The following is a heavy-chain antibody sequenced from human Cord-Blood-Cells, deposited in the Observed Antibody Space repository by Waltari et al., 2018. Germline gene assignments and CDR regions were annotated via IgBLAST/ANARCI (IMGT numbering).Heavy chain of an antibody. CDR3: ARLFVEMATIFFDP. V-gene: IGHV4-39*07. CDR1: GGSIRRSNYN. Sequence: QLQLQESGPGLVTPSETLSLTCTVPGGSIRRSNYNRGWIRQPPGKGLEWIGGIYYSGSTYYNPSLKSRVTISVDTSKNQFSLKLSSVTAADTAVYYCARLFVEMATIFFDPWGQGTLVTVSS. CDR2: IYYSGST. D-gene: IGHD5-12*01. J-gene: IGHJ5*02.